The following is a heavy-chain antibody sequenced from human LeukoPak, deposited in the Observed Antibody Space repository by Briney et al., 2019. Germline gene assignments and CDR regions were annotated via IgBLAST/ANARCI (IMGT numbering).Heavy chain of an antibody. CDR1: GASISNYY. J-gene: IGHJ6*03. V-gene: IGHV4-59*08. CDR2: TSFSGST. D-gene: IGHD3-9*01. CDR3: ARRNYDILTGFYGGGTYNYYYTDV. Sequence: SETLSLTCTVSGASISNYYWTWIRQPPGKGLEWIGFTSFSGSTNYNPSLKSRVTISVDTSRNQFSLRLNAMTAADTAVYYCARRNYDILTGFYGGGTYNYYYTDVWGKGTTVIVSS.